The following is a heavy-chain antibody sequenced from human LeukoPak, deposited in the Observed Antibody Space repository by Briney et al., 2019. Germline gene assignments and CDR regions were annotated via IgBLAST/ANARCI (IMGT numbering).Heavy chain of an antibody. V-gene: IGHV3-23*01. CDR1: GIAFRNYA. Sequence: GGSLRLSCVASGIAFRNYAMTWVRQAPGKGLEWVSSITGSGTTTRYADSVKGRFTISRDNSVGTLYLQLNSLRAEDTAVYYCARVCGDYVFDYWGQGTLVTVSS. CDR2: ITGSGTTT. CDR3: ARVCGDYVFDY. J-gene: IGHJ4*02. D-gene: IGHD4-17*01.